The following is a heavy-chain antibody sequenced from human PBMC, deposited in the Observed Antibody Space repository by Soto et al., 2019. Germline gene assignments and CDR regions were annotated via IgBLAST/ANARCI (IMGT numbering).Heavy chain of an antibody. D-gene: IGHD6-19*01. CDR2: IWSDGSKK. CDR1: GFTFSSYG. Sequence: PGGSPRLSCAASGFTFSSYGMHWVRQAPGKGLEWVAIIWSDGSKKYYADSVKGRFTISRDNSKNTLYLQMNSLRAEDTAVYYCARDDRVAVASFDYWGQGALVSVSS. J-gene: IGHJ4*02. CDR3: ARDDRVAVASFDY. V-gene: IGHV3-33*01.